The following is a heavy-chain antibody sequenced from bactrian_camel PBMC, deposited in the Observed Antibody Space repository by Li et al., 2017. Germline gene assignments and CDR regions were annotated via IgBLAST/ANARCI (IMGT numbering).Heavy chain of an antibody. D-gene: IGHD7*01. CDR1: VDTIGRYC. Sequence: HVQLVESGGGSVQAGGSLRLSCVASVDTIGRYCMGWFRQIPDKEREGVASITRIHGGTAYADSVKGRFIISRDNTKNTWYLQMNILKPEDTAMYYCAAVVGWYWGRGTQVTVS. V-gene: IGHV3S63*01. CDR3: AAVVGWY. J-gene: IGHJ4*01. CDR2: ITRIHGGT.